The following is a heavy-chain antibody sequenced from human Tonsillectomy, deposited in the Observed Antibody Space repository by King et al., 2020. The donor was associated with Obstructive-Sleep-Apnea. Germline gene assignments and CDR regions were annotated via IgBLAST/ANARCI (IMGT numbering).Heavy chain of an antibody. D-gene: IGHD6-19*01. CDR1: GFTFDDYA. CDR2: ISWDSGRI. CDR3: AKDLSSGWYGPVDY. V-gene: IGHV3-9*01. J-gene: IGHJ4*02. Sequence: QLVQSGGGLVQPGRSLRLSCAASGFTFDDYAMHWVRQAPGKGLEWVSGISWDSGRIGYGDSVKGRFTISRVNAKNSLFLQMNSLRTEDTALYYCAKDLSSGWYGPVDYWGQGTLVTVSS.